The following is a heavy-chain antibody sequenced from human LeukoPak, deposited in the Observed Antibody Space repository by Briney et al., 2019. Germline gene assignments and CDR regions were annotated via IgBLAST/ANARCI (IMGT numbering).Heavy chain of an antibody. J-gene: IGHJ6*02. D-gene: IGHD3-16*02. Sequence: SGGSLRLSCAASGFTFSDYSMNWVRQAPGKGLEWVSSISSSSSYIYYADSVKGRFTISRDNAENSLYLQMSSLRAEDTAVYYCARDKIEREVGYRYYYGMDVWGQGTTVTVSS. CDR3: ARDKIEREVGYRYYYGMDV. V-gene: IGHV3-21*01. CDR2: ISSSSSYI. CDR1: GFTFSDYS.